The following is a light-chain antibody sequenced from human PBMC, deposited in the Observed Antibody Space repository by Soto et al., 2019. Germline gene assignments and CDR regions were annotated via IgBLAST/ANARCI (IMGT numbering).Light chain of an antibody. CDR2: DAY. J-gene: IGKJ5*01. CDR3: QQRHVWPIT. CDR1: QSFRGL. V-gene: IGKV3-11*01. Sequence: EVVLTQSPVTLSLSPGESATLSCRASQSFRGLLAWYQQKPGQAPRLLIYDAYNRATGLPPRFSGSGSGTDFTLTISSLEPEDSAVYYCQQRHVWPITFGQGTRLEIK.